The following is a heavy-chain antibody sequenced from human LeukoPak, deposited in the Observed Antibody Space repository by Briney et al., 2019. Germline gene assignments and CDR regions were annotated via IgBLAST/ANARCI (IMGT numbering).Heavy chain of an antibody. CDR1: GFTFSSYW. J-gene: IGHJ3*02. CDR2: IKQDGSEK. CDR3: ARSLHYYDSRGAFDI. D-gene: IGHD3-22*01. V-gene: IGHV3-7*01. Sequence: GGSLRLSCAASGFTFSSYWMSWVRQAPGKGLEWVANIKQDGSEKYYVDSVKGRFTISRDNAKNSLYLQMNSLRAEDTAVYYCARSLHYYDSRGAFDIWGQGTMVTVSS.